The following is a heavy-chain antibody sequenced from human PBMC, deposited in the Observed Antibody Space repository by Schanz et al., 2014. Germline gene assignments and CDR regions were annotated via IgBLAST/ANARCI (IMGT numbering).Heavy chain of an antibody. J-gene: IGHJ5*02. V-gene: IGHV7-4-1*02. D-gene: IGHD2-15*01. CDR2: INTNNGDP. Sequence: QVQLVQSGSELKKPGASVKVSCKASGYTFTSFAMNWVRQAPGQGLEWMGWINTNNGDPTYAQGFTGRFVFSLDTSVSTAYLQISSLKAEDTAVYYCARGGVVVVTAALNWFDPWGQVTLVTVSS. CDR1: GYTFTSFA. CDR3: ARGGVVVVTAALNWFDP.